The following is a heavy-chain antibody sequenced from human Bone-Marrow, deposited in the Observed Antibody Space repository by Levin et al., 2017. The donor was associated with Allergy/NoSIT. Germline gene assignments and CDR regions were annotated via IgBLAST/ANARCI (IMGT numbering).Heavy chain of an antibody. Sequence: LSLTCAASRITFDFDLYGMIWVRQAPGKGLEWVSGITGSGGQTYYADSVKGRFTISRDNSKNRVYLQMKTLRAEDAAIYYCARDWTAAIGTTSWFGPWGQGTRVTVS. CDR1: RITFDFDLYG. CDR2: ITGSGGQT. J-gene: IGHJ5*02. CDR3: ARDWTAAIGTTSWFGP. D-gene: IGHD3/OR15-3a*01. V-gene: IGHV3-23*01.